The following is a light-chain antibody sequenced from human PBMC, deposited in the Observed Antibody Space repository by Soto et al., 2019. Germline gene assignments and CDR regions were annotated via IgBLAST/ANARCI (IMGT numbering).Light chain of an antibody. CDR3: MQALQTPLT. V-gene: IGKV2-28*01. J-gene: IGKJ4*01. CDR2: LGS. Sequence: DIVMTQSPLSLPVTPGEPASISCRSSQSLLHSNGYNYLDWYLQKPGQSPQLLIYLGSNRASGVPDRFSGSGSGTDFTLKISRVEAEDVGVYYCMQALQTPLTFGGRTKVDI. CDR1: QSLLHSNGYNY.